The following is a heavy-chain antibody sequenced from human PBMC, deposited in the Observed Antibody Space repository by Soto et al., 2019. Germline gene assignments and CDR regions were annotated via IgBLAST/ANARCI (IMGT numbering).Heavy chain of an antibody. D-gene: IGHD6-25*01. Sequence: GGSLRLSCAASGCTFSSYGMHWVRQAPGKGLEWVAVISYDGSNKYYADSVKGRFTISRDNSKNTLYLQMNSLRAEDTAVYYCATDFGSEARDYYDGIDVSGPGPTVTVYS. J-gene: IGHJ6*02. V-gene: IGHV3-30*03. CDR3: ATDFGSEARDYYDGIDV. CDR2: ISYDGSNK. CDR1: GCTFSSYG.